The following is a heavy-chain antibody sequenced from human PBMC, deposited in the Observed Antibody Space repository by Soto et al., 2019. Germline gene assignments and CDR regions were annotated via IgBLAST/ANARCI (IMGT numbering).Heavy chain of an antibody. CDR1: GYTFTSYY. CDR2: INPSGGST. CDR3: ARERKAYYYDSSGYLVY. Sequence: GASVKVSCKASGYTFTSYYMHWVRQAPGQGLEWMGIINPSGGSTSYAQKFQGRVTMTRDTSTSTVYMELSSLRSEDTAVYYCARERKAYYYDSSGYLVYWGQGTLVTVSS. J-gene: IGHJ4*02. V-gene: IGHV1-46*01. D-gene: IGHD3-22*01.